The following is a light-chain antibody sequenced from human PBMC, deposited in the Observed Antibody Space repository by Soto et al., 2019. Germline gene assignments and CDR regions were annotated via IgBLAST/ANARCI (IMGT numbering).Light chain of an antibody. CDR2: DVS. CDR3: SSYTSGSTYV. CDR1: SSDDGDYDF. V-gene: IGLV2-14*03. J-gene: IGLJ1*01. Sequence: QSALPQPASVSGSPGQSITMSCTGTSSDDGDYDFVSWYQQHPGKAPKLVIYDVSNRPSGVSNRFSASKSGNTASLTISGLQAEDEADYYCSSYTSGSTYVFGSGTKLTVL.